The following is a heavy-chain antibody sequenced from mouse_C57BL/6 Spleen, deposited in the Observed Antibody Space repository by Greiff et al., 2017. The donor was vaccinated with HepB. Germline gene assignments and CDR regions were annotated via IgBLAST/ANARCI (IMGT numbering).Heavy chain of an antibody. D-gene: IGHD4-1*01. J-gene: IGHJ2*01. CDR2: IDPSDSET. CDR1: GYTFTSYW. Sequence: QVQLQQPGAELVRPGSSVKLSCKASGYTFTSYWMHWVMQRSLQGLVWIGNIDPSDSETHYNQKFKDKATLTVDKSSSTAYMQLSSLTSEDSAVYYCARNRQGGWDDLSFDYWGRGTTVTVSS. V-gene: IGHV1-52*01. CDR3: ARNRQGGWDDLSFDY.